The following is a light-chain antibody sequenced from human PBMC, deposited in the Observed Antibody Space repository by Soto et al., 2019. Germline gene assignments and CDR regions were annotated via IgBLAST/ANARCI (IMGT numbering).Light chain of an antibody. Sequence: EIMLNQSLAALSVSQGERATLSCRASQSVSSNLAWYQQKPGQAPRLLIYGTSNRATGIPDRFSGSGSGTDFTLSISRLEPEDFAVYYCQPYSSLWTFGQGTKVE. CDR2: GTS. J-gene: IGKJ1*01. CDR3: QPYSSLWT. V-gene: IGKV3-20*01. CDR1: QSVSSN.